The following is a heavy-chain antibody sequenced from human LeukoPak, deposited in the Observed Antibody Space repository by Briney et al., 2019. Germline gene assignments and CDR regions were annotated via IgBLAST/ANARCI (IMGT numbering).Heavy chain of an antibody. CDR1: GGSISSSSYY. J-gene: IGHJ5*02. CDR2: IYYSGST. D-gene: IGHD2-2*01. V-gene: IGHV4-39*01. Sequence: SETLSLTCTVSGGSISSSSYYWGWIRQPPGKGLEWIGTIYYSGSTYYNPSLKSRVTISVDTSKNQFSLKLSSVTAADTAVYYCARHELRYCSSTSCYAVETNWFDPWGQGTLVTVSS. CDR3: ARHELRYCSSTSCYAVETNWFDP.